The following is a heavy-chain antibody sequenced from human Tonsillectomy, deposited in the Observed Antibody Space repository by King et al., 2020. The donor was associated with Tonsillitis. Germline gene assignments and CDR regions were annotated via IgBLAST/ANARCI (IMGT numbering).Heavy chain of an antibody. Sequence: QLVQSGGGVVQPGRSLRLSCGASGFIFSNYGMHWVRQAPGKGLEWVAVISYDGSSKYYADSVKGRVTISRDNSKNTLYLQVTSLRAEDTAVYHCAKDQGIEAAAGGGYYGVDVWGQGPTATVS. D-gene: IGHD6-13*01. CDR1: GFIFSNYG. V-gene: IGHV3-30*18. CDR2: ISYDGSSK. CDR3: AKDQGIEAAAGGGYYGVDV. J-gene: IGHJ6*02.